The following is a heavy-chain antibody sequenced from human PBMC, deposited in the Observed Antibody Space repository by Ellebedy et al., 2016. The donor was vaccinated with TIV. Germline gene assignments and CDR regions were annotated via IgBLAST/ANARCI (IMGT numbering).Heavy chain of an antibody. CDR1: GGSVSSYSYY. D-gene: IGHD3-9*01. CDR3: RQFYYDILTGDSRPDY. V-gene: IGHV4-39*07. CDR2: IYYSGST. J-gene: IGHJ4*02. Sequence: SETLSLTCNVSGGSVSSYSYYSGWIRQPAGQGLEWIGEIYYSGSTFYNPSLKSRVTISVDTSKNQFSLQLTSVTAADTAVYYCRQFYYDILTGDSRPDYWGQGTLVTVSS.